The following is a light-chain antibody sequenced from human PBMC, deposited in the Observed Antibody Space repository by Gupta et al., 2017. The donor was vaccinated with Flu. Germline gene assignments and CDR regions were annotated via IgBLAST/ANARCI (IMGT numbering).Light chain of an antibody. V-gene: IGKV3-11*01. J-gene: IGKJ5*01. CDR1: PSVSSY. CDR3: QQCSYWPPNT. CDR2: DAS. Sequence: IVFTHSPATLSLSPGERVTLSCRASPSVSSYLAWYQQKPGQSLRLLIYDASNRAIGIPARFSDSWYGTYFTLTISSRELEDFAVYYCQQCSYWPPNTFGEGTRLESK.